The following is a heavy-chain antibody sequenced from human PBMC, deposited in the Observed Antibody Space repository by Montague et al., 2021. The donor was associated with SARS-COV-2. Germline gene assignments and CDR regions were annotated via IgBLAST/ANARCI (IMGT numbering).Heavy chain of an antibody. CDR2: FYNTGST. V-gene: IGHV4-4*02. J-gene: IGHJ4*02. CDR3: ARKGSGRSDLAY. D-gene: IGHD1-26*01. CDR1: GDSISTDYW. Sequence: SETLSLTCAVSGDSISTDYWWTWVRPPPGKGLEGVGEFYNTGSTKYRPPRKRRASTPDDKSWNQSPMRLTSVTAAATAIYYCARKGSGRSDLAYWGQGTLVTVSS.